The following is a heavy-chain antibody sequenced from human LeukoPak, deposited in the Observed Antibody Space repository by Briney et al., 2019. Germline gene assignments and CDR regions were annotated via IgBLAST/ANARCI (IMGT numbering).Heavy chain of an antibody. CDR1: GGSFSGYY. V-gene: IGHV4-34*01. Sequence: PSETLSLTCAVYGGSFSGYYWSWIRQPPGKGLEWIGEINHSGSTNYNPSLKSRVTISVDTSKNQFSLKLSSVTAADTAVYYCARQAVGRRGYSSSWYEPFDYWGQGTLVTVSS. D-gene: IGHD6-13*01. CDR2: INHSGST. J-gene: IGHJ4*02. CDR3: ARQAVGRRGYSSSWYEPFDY.